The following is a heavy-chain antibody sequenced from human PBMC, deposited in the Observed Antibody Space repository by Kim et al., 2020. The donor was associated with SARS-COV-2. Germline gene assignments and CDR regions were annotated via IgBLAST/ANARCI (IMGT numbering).Heavy chain of an antibody. CDR1: GYTFTSYG. J-gene: IGHJ6*02. CDR3: ARGPALWFGEPIYGMDV. V-gene: IGHV1-18*04. CDR2: ISAYNGNT. D-gene: IGHD3-10*01. Sequence: ASVKVSCKASGYTFTSYGISWVRQAPGQGLEWMGWISAYNGNTNYAQKLQGRVTMTTDTSTSTAYMELRSLRSDDTAVYYCARGPALWFGEPIYGMDVWGQGTTVTVSS.